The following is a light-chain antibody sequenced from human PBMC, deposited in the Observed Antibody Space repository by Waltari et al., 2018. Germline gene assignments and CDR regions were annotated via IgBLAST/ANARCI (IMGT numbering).Light chain of an antibody. J-gene: IGKJ4*01. CDR1: EDVITW. CDR2: AAS. Sequence: DIQMTQSPSSVSASVGDRVTITCRASEDVITWLAWYQQKPGKVPQLLIFAASVLRTGVSSRFTGSGSGTDFTLTISSLEPEDFATYYCQQSNTFPLTFGGGTKVEIK. CDR3: QQSNTFPLT. V-gene: IGKV1-12*01.